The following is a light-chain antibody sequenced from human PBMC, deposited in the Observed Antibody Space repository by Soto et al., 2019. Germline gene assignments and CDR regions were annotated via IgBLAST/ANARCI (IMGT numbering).Light chain of an antibody. CDR1: RTVNNY. J-gene: IGKJ5*01. CDR2: DAF. CDR3: QQRSDWHPIT. Sequence: EIVLTQSPATLSLSPGERATLSCRASRTVNNYLAWYQQKPGQAPRLLIYDAFIRAAGIPARFSGRGSGTDFTLTISNLEPEDFAVYFCQQRSDWHPITFGQGTRVELK. V-gene: IGKV3-11*01.